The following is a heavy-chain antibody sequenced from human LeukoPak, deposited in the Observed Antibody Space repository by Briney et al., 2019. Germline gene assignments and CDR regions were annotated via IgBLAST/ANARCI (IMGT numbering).Heavy chain of an antibody. J-gene: IGHJ6*02. Sequence: SETLSLTCSVSGVSITSYYWNWIRQSPGKGLEWLGNIHSRGTTNYNPSLKSRVTLSLDTSKSQFALKLSSVTAADTAVYYCARDSPPNYYDSSGYYGMDVWGQGTTVTVSS. CDR2: IHSRGTT. V-gene: IGHV4-59*13. CDR3: ARDSPPNYYDSSGYYGMDV. D-gene: IGHD3-22*01. CDR1: GVSITSYY.